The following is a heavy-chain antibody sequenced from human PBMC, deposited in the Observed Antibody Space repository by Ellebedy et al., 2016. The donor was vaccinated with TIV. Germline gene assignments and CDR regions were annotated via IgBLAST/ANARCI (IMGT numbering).Heavy chain of an antibody. V-gene: IGHV3-53*01. Sequence: GESLKISCAASGFTVSSNYMSWVRQAPGKGLGWVSVIYSGGSTYYADSVKGRFTISRDNAKNSLYLQMNSLRAEDTAVYYCARPLRYYDSRATSDAFDIWGQGTMVTVSS. J-gene: IGHJ3*02. CDR1: GFTVSSNY. CDR3: ARPLRYYDSRATSDAFDI. D-gene: IGHD3-22*01. CDR2: IYSGGST.